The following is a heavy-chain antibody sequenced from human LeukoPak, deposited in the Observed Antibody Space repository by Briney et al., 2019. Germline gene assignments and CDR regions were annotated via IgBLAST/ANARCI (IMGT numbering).Heavy chain of an antibody. J-gene: IGHJ4*02. CDR2: IWYDGSNK. D-gene: IGHD6-19*01. CDR3: AKDIRGWYYFDY. Sequence: PGRSLRLSCAASGFTFSFYGMHWVRQAPGKGLEWVAVIWYDGSNKYYADSVKGRFTISRDNSKNSLYLQMNSLRAEDTALYYCAKDIRGWYYFDYWGQGTLVTVSS. CDR1: GFTFSFYG. V-gene: IGHV3-33*06.